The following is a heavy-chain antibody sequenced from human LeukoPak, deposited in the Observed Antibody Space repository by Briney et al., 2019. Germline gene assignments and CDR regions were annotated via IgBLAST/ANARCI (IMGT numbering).Heavy chain of an antibody. V-gene: IGHV3-23*01. J-gene: IGHJ4*02. Sequence: GGSLRLSCAASGFTFSSYAMSWVRQAPGKGLEWVSAISGSGGSTYYADSVNGRFTISRDTSKSTLYLQITSLRAEDTAVYYCAKDQSRVVVVAATPSPLDYWGQGTLVTVSS. CDR2: ISGSGGST. CDR3: AKDQSRVVVVAATPSPLDY. D-gene: IGHD2-15*01. CDR1: GFTFSSYA.